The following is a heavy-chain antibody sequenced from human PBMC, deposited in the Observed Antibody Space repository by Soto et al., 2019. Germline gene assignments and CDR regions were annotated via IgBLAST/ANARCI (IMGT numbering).Heavy chain of an antibody. J-gene: IGHJ6*04. CDR3: AGFCGGDCHHGMDV. V-gene: IGHV4-31*03. Sequence: QVQLQESGPGLVKPSQTLSLTCTVSGGSISSGGYYWSWIRQHPGKGLVWIGYIYYSGSTYYNPSLNSRVTISVDTSKNQFSLKLSSVPAADTAVYYCAGFCGGDCHHGMDVWGKGTTVTVSS. D-gene: IGHD2-21*02. CDR1: GGSISSGGYY. CDR2: IYYSGST.